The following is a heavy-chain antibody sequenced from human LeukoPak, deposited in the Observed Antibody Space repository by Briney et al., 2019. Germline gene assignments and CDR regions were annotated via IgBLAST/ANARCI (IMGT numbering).Heavy chain of an antibody. CDR3: AKLGSGYSSSWQPEPDY. V-gene: IGHV3-30*02. D-gene: IGHD6-13*01. CDR1: AFTFRSYG. Sequence: GGSLRLSCAASAFTFRSYGMHWVRQAPGKVLEWVAFIRYDGSNKYYADSVKGRFTISRDNSKNTLYLQMNSLRAEDTAVYYCAKLGSGYSSSWQPEPDYWGQGTLVTVSS. CDR2: IRYDGSNK. J-gene: IGHJ4*02.